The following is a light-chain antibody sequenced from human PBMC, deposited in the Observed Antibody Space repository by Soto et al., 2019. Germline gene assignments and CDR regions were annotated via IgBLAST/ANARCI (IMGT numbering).Light chain of an antibody. V-gene: IGLV4-69*01. Sequence: QPVLTQSPSASASLGASVRLTCTLSSGHTSYAIAWHQQQPGKGPRYLMKLNSDGSHKKGDGIPDHFSGSSSGAERYLTISSLQSEDEADYFCQTWDTDIRVFGGGTKLTVL. CDR3: QTWDTDIRV. CDR1: SGHTSYA. J-gene: IGLJ3*02. CDR2: LNSDGSH.